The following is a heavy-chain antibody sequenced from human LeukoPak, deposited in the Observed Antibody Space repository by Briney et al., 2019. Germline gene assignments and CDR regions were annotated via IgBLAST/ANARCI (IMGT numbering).Heavy chain of an antibody. CDR1: GGSINSGVYY. J-gene: IGHJ4*02. Sequence: PSETLSLTCTVSGGSINSGVYYWTWIRQHPGKGLEWIGYVYFSGSTSYTPSLKSRVTISIDTSKNHFSLTLTSVTAADTAVYYCARGPTSGWAYYFDSWGQGTLVTVPS. D-gene: IGHD6-19*01. CDR3: ARGPTSGWAYYFDS. CDR2: VYFSGST. V-gene: IGHV4-31*03.